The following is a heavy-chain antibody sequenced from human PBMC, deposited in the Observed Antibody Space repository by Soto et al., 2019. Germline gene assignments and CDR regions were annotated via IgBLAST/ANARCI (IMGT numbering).Heavy chain of an antibody. J-gene: IGHJ4*02. CDR2: ISVYNGNT. CDR1: GYTFTSYC. V-gene: IGHV1-18*01. CDR3: AREKKAYYGSGSYGIFDY. Sequence: ASVKVSGKASGYTFTSYCINSERQAPGPRLEWMGWISVYNGNTNHAKKLEGRVTMNTGTSRSTADMELRSLRSDDTAVYYCAREKKAYYGSGSYGIFDYWGQGTLVTVSS. D-gene: IGHD3-10*01.